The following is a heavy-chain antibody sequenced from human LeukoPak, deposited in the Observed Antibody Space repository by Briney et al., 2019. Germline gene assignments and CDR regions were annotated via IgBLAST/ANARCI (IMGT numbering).Heavy chain of an antibody. Sequence: GGSLRLSCAASGFTFSSYATSWVRQTPGKVLEWDSGLSGTGESTYIADSLKGRFTISRDNSRGTLYLQMNSLRAEETAIYYCAKSQWLVRIDAFDIWGQGTMVTVSS. CDR1: GFTFSSYA. D-gene: IGHD5-12*01. J-gene: IGHJ3*02. V-gene: IGHV3-23*01. CDR2: LSGTGEST. CDR3: AKSQWLVRIDAFDI.